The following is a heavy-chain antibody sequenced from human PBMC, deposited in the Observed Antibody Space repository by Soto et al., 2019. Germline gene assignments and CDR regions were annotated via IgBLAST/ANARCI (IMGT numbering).Heavy chain of an antibody. CDR3: ARDRKAYDILTGPDDAFDI. CDR1: GGTFSSYT. Sequence: ASVKVSCKASGGTFSSYTISWVRQAPGQGLEWMGRIIPILGIANYAQKFQGRVTITADKSTSTAYMELSSLRSEDTAVYYCARDRKAYDILTGPDDAFDIWGQGTMVTVSS. V-gene: IGHV1-69*04. CDR2: IIPILGIA. J-gene: IGHJ3*02. D-gene: IGHD3-9*01.